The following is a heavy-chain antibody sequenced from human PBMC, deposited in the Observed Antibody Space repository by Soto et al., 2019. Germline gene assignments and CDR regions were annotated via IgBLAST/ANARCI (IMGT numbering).Heavy chain of an antibody. CDR3: ARGAEYSSSSIYYYYYGMDV. CDR1: GYTFTGYY. V-gene: IGHV1-2*04. D-gene: IGHD6-6*01. Sequence: ASVKVSCKASGYTFTGYYMHWVLQAPGQGLEWMGWINPNSGGTNYAQKFQGWVTMTRDTSISTAYMELSRLRSDDTAVYYCARGAEYSSSSIYYYYYGMDVWGQGTTVTVSS. CDR2: INPNSGGT. J-gene: IGHJ6*02.